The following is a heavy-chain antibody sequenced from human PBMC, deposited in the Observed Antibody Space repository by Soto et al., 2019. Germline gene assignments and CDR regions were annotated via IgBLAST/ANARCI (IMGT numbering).Heavy chain of an antibody. CDR2: IYYSGST. CDR3: ARLPQAAQLDY. J-gene: IGHJ4*02. Sequence: QVQLQELGPVLVMPSETLSLTCTVSGDSISSSSNYWGWIRQPPGKGLEYIGSIYYSGSTNYNPSLRSRVTISIDRSNNQFSLKLSSVTATDTAIYYCARLPQAAQLDYWGQGTLVTVSS. D-gene: IGHD2-15*01. V-gene: IGHV4-39*01. CDR1: GDSISSSSNY.